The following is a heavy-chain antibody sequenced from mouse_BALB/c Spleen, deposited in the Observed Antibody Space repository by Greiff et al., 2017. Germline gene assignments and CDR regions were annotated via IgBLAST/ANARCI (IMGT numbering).Heavy chain of an antibody. CDR3: AKSLLRLSVYFDV. V-gene: IGHV3-2*02. CDR1: GYSITSDYA. D-gene: IGHD1-2*01. Sequence: DVQLQESGPGLVKPSQSLSLTCTVTGYSITSDYAWNWIRQFPGNKLEWMGYISYSGSTSYNPSLKSRISITRDTSKNQFFLQLNSVTTEDTATYYCAKSLLRLSVYFDVWGAGTTVTVSS. J-gene: IGHJ1*01. CDR2: ISYSGST.